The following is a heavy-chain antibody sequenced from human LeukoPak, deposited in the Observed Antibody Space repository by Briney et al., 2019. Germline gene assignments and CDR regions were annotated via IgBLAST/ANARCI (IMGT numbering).Heavy chain of an antibody. V-gene: IGHV4-34*01. CDR3: ARQRPDYDILTGYYPVP. CDR1: GGSFSGYY. CDR2: INHSGST. D-gene: IGHD3-9*01. Sequence: NPSETLSLTCAVYGGSFSGYYWSWIRQPPGKGLEWIGEINHSGSTNYNPSLKSRVTISVDTSKNQFSLKLSSVTAADTAVYYCARQRPDYDILTGYYPVPWGQGTLVTVSS. J-gene: IGHJ5*02.